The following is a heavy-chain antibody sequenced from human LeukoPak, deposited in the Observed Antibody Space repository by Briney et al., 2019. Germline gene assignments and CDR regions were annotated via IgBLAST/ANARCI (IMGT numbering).Heavy chain of an antibody. J-gene: IGHJ4*02. V-gene: IGHV4-59*08. Sequence: SETLSLTCTVSGGSIGSYYWTWIRQSPGKGLEWIGYIYYTGGTNYNPSLRSRVTISLDTSKNQFSLKLSSVTAADTAVYYCARASNWSDAFGYWGQGTLVTVSS. CDR3: ARASNWSDAFGY. CDR1: GGSIGSYY. D-gene: IGHD1-20*01. CDR2: IYYTGGT.